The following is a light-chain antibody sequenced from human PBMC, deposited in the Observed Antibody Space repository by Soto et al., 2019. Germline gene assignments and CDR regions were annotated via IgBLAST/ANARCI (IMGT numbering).Light chain of an antibody. CDR2: AAY. V-gene: IGKV1-39*01. CDR1: QTILSF. CDR3: QQSYDTPWT. Sequence: DIQMTQSPFSLSASIGDGVAITFRASQTILSFLNWYQQRPGKAPSLLIYAAYNLESGVPSRFSGSGSGTEFTLTISSLQPEDFATYYCQQSYDTPWTFGQGTKLAIK. J-gene: IGKJ1*01.